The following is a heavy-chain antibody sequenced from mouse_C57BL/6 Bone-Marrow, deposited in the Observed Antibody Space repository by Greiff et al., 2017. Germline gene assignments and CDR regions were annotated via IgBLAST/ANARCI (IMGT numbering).Heavy chain of an antibody. CDR1: GYTFTSYG. J-gene: IGHJ4*01. V-gene: IGHV1-81*01. CDR3: ARRAGLHAMDY. CDR2: IYPRSGNT. Sequence: QVQLQQSGAELARPGASVKLSCKASGYTFTSYGISWVKQRTGQGLEWIGEIYPRSGNTYYNEKFKGKATLTADKSSSTAYMELRSLTSEDSAVYFWARRAGLHAMDYWGQGTSVTVSS. D-gene: IGHD2-13*01.